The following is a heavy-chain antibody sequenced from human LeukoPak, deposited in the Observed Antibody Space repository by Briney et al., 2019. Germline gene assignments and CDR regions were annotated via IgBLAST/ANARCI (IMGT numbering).Heavy chain of an antibody. CDR1: GLTFSSYE. CDR2: ISSSSTTK. V-gene: IGHV3-48*03. D-gene: IGHD3-16*01. CDR3: GASRQYVGAFDI. J-gene: IGHJ3*02. Sequence: PGGSLRLSCAASGLTFSSYELYWVRQAPGKGLEWISYISSSSTTKKYADSVRGRFTISRDDARESLYLQMNSLRAEDTAIYYCGASRQYVGAFDIWGQGTLVTVSS.